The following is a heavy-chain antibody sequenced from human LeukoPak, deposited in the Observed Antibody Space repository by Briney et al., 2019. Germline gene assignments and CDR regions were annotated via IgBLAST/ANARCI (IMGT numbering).Heavy chain of an antibody. D-gene: IGHD6-6*01. J-gene: IGHJ4*02. CDR3: ARDHSSSSGYYFDY. CDR2: IYYSGST. CDR1: GGSISSGDYY. Sequence: SSETLSLTCTVSGGSISSGDYYWSWIRQPPGKGLEWIGYIYYSGSTYYNPSLKSRVTMSVDKSKNQFSLKLNSVTAADTAVYYCARDHSSSSGYYFDYWGQGTLVTVSS. V-gene: IGHV4-30-4*01.